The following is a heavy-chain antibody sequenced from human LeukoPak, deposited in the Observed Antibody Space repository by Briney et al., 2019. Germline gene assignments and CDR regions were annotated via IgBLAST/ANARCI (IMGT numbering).Heavy chain of an antibody. CDR3: ARERNSGYSSLGP. J-gene: IGHJ4*02. D-gene: IGHD3-22*01. CDR2: INPNNFDS. CDR1: GYTFTDYY. Sequence: ASVKVSCKASGYTFTDYYIHWVRQAPGQGLEWMGWINPNNFDSKYAQKFQGSVTMTRDTSIATAYMELRRLTSDDTAAYYCARERNSGYSSLGPWGQGTLVTVSS. V-gene: IGHV1-2*04.